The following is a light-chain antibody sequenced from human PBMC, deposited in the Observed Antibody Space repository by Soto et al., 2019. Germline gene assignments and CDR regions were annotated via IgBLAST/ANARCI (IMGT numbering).Light chain of an antibody. Sequence: DVVLTQSPLYLPVTLGHPASISCRSSQGLVYSDGNNYLSWFQQRPGQSPRRLICKVSNRDSGVPDRFSGSGSRTDFTLNISRVEAEDVGVYYCMQATHWYTFGQGTKLDIK. V-gene: IGKV2-30*01. J-gene: IGKJ2*01. CDR2: KVS. CDR1: QGLVYSDGNNY. CDR3: MQATHWYT.